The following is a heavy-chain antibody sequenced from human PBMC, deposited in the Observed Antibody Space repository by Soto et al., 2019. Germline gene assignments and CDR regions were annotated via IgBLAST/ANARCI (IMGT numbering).Heavy chain of an antibody. CDR1: GFTFSSYS. V-gene: IGHV3-21*01. CDR3: ARDLSVVVVADNYDYYGMDV. D-gene: IGHD2-15*01. CDR2: ISNGSTYV. Sequence: EVQLVESGGGLVKPGGSLRLSCAASGFTFSSYSMNWVRQAPGKGLEWVSSISNGSTYVYYADSVKGRFTISRDNAKESLSLQMNSLRAEDTALYYCARDLSVVVVADNYDYYGMDVWGQGTTVTVSS. J-gene: IGHJ6*02.